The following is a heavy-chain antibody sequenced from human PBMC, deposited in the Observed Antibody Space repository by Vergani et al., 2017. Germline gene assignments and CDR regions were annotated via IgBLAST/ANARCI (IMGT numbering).Heavy chain of an antibody. CDR1: GYTFTGYY. V-gene: IGHV1-2*02. Sequence: QVQLVQSGAEVKKPGASVKVSCKASGYTFTGYYMHWVRQAPGQGLEWMGWINPNSGGTNYAQKFQGRVTMTRNTSISTAYMELSSLRSEDTAVYYCARAHCSSTSCYDWFDPWGQGTLVTVSS. CDR3: ARAHCSSTSCYDWFDP. D-gene: IGHD2-2*01. CDR2: INPNSGGT. J-gene: IGHJ5*02.